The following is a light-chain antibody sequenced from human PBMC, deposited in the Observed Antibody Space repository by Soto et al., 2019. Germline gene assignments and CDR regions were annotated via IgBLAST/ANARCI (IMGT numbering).Light chain of an antibody. V-gene: IGKV3-20*01. CDR1: QSVRNNY. CDR2: GAS. J-gene: IGKJ3*01. CDR3: QQDGSPGLFT. Sequence: EIVLTQSPGTLSLSPGERATLSCRASQSVRNNYLAWYQQKPGQAPRLLIYGASTRATGIPDKFSGSGSGTDFTLTISRLEPEDFAVYYCQQDGSPGLFTFGPGTKVDIK.